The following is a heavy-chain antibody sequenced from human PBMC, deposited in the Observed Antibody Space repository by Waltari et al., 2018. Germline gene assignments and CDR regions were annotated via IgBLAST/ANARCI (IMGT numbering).Heavy chain of an antibody. Sequence: QLQLQESGPGLVKPSENLSLTCTVSGGSISSSSYYWGWIRQPPGKGLEWIGSIYYSGSTYYNPSLKIRVTISVYTSKNQFSLKLSSVTAADTAVYYCAGFQQLVTGEGDYWGQGTLVTVSS. CDR2: IYYSGST. V-gene: IGHV4-39*07. CDR1: GGSISSSSYY. J-gene: IGHJ4*02. D-gene: IGHD6-13*01. CDR3: AGFQQLVTGEGDY.